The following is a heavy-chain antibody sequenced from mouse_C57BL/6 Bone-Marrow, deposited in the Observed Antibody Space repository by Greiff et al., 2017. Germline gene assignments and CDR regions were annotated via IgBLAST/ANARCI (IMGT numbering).Heavy chain of an antibody. Sequence: QVQLQQPGAELVKPGASVKLSCTASGYTFTSYWMQWVKQRPGQGLEWIGEIDPSDSYTNYNQKFKGKATLTVDTSYSTAYMQFSSLTSEDSAVYYCARSGIYFDYGGQGTTLTVYS. D-gene: IGHD3-1*01. CDR3: ARSGIYFDY. J-gene: IGHJ2*01. V-gene: IGHV1-50*01. CDR2: IDPSDSYT. CDR1: GYTFTSYW.